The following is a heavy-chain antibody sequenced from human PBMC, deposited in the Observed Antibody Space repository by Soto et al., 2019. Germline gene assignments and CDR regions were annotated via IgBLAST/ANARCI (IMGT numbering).Heavy chain of an antibody. Sequence: QVQLVQSVAEVKEPGASVKVSCKPSGSTFTRNGISWVRQAPGQGLEWVGWILTNSCNTDYAQKLQGRVTLITDTSTNTAYWERRRLRSDDTAVYYCARDTDYMLAYWGQGTLVTVSS. CDR1: GSTFTRNG. D-gene: IGHD4-4*01. CDR2: ILTNSCNT. J-gene: IGHJ4*02. V-gene: IGHV1-18*01. CDR3: ARDTDYMLAY.